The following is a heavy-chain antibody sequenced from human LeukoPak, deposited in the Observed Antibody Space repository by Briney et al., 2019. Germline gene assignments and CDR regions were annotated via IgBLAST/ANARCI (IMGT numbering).Heavy chain of an antibody. CDR2: ISSSSSYI. J-gene: IGHJ6*02. D-gene: IGHD6-13*01. CDR3: ARGNGIAAALDV. Sequence: GGFLRLSCAASGFTFSSYSMNWVRQAPGKGLEWVSSISSSSSYIYYADSVKGRFTISRGNAKNSLYLQMNSLRAEDTAVYYCARGNGIAAALDVWGQGTTVTVSS. V-gene: IGHV3-21*01. CDR1: GFTFSSYS.